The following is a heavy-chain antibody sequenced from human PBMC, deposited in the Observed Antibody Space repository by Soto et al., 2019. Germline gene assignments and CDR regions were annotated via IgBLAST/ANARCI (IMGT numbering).Heavy chain of an antibody. CDR2: ISANDVGT. CDR1: GFTLRNYA. CDR3: AKAKNDYNWDNRPPFDY. Sequence: GGSLRLSCEASGFTLRNYAMTWVRQAPGKGLEWVSLISANDVGTYYAESVKTRFTISTDQSRNTVYLQMDSLRADDTAIYYCAKAKNDYNWDNRPPFDYWGQGTLVTSPQ. D-gene: IGHD1-20*01. J-gene: IGHJ4*02. V-gene: IGHV3-23*01.